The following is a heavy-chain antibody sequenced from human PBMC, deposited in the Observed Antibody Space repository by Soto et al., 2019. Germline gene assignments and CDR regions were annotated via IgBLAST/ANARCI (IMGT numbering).Heavy chain of an antibody. CDR2: IYYSGST. Sequence: SETLSLTCTVSCAFISSGDYYWSWIRQPPGKGLEWIGYIYYSGSTYYNPSLKSRVTISVDTSKNQFSLKLSSVTAADTAVYYCASLHSPIIYWGQGTLVTVSS. CDR1: CAFISSGDYY. J-gene: IGHJ4*02. V-gene: IGHV4-30-4*02. CDR3: ASLHSPIIY. D-gene: IGHD5-12*01.